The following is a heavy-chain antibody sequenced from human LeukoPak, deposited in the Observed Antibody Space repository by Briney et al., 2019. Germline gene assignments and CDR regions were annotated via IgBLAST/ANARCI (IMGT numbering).Heavy chain of an antibody. CDR2: ISSSGSTI. Sequence: GGSLRLSCGASGFTFSTYDMNWVRQAPGKGLEWVSYISSSGSTIYYADSVKGRFTISRDNAKNSLYLQVNSLRAEDTAVYYCARDLGLWFGSIGGAFDIWGQGTMVTVAS. V-gene: IGHV3-48*03. D-gene: IGHD3-10*01. CDR3: ARDLGLWFGSIGGAFDI. J-gene: IGHJ3*02. CDR1: GFTFSTYD.